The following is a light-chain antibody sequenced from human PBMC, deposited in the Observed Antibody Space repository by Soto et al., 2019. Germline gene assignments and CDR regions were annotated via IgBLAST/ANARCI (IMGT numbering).Light chain of an antibody. CDR2: EVS. J-gene: IGLJ1*01. Sequence: QSALTQPPSASGSPGQSVTISCTGTSSDVGGYNYVSWYQQHPGKAPKLMIYEVSKRPSGVPDRFSGSKSGNTASLTVSGLQAEDEAEYYCSSYAGSNNFNVFGTGTQLTVL. V-gene: IGLV2-8*01. CDR3: SSYAGSNNFNV. CDR1: SSDVGGYNY.